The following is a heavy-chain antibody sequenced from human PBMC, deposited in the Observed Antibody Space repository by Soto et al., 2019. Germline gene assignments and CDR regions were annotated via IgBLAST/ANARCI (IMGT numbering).Heavy chain of an antibody. CDR2: ISWNSGST. CDR3: AKVWSSKGLANFFSAFDI. J-gene: IGHJ3*02. D-gene: IGHD3-10*01. V-gene: IGHV3-9*01. Sequence: DVQLVESGGGLVQPGRSLRLSCAASGFTFDDYAMHWVRQTPGKGLEWVSGISWNSGSTGYADSVKGRFTISRDNARNSLSLQMNSLRAEDTAVYYCAKVWSSKGLANFFSAFDIWGQGTMVTVSS. CDR1: GFTFDDYA.